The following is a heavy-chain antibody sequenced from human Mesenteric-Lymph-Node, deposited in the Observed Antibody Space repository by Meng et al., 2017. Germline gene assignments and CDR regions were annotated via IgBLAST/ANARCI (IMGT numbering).Heavy chain of an antibody. CDR3: AKALGWGSSPDY. J-gene: IGHJ4*01. CDR2: INPNSGGT. CDR1: GYTFTAYY. D-gene: IGHD2-21*01. Sequence: QVQLVQFGADVTKPGASVKVSCKASGYTFTAYYIHWVRQAPGQGLEWMGRINPNSGGTNFAQKFQGRVIMTRDTSISTAYMELSSLGFDDTAVYYCAKALGWGSSPDYWGHGILVTVSS. V-gene: IGHV1-2*06.